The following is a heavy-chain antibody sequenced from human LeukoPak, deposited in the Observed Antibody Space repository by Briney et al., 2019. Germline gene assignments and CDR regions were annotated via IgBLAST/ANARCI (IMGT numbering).Heavy chain of an antibody. V-gene: IGHV4-39*01. CDR3: ARHGVAESGFDF. D-gene: IGHD3-3*01. CDR2: IYFSGGT. Sequence: PSETLSLTCTVSGDSISSSNCYWGWIRQPPGKGLEWIGSIYFSGGTYYNASLKSRVTISVDTSKNQFSLKLSSVTAADTAVYYCARHGVAESGFDFLGQGTLVIVSS. CDR1: GDSISSSNCY. J-gene: IGHJ4*02.